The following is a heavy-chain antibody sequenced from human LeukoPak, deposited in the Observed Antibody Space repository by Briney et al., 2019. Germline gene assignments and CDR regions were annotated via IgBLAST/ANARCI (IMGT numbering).Heavy chain of an antibody. CDR3: ARSPYLTRVGFDP. CDR1: GGSTGYSGHY. J-gene: IGHJ5*02. CDR2: VYYSGIT. Sequence: SETLSLTCIVSGGSTGYSGHYWAWIRQPPGKGLELIGSVYYSGITHYNPSLKSRLTISVDTSKNQFSLRLSSVTAADTAIYYCARSPYLTRVGFDPWGQGTLVSVSS. V-gene: IGHV4-39*07.